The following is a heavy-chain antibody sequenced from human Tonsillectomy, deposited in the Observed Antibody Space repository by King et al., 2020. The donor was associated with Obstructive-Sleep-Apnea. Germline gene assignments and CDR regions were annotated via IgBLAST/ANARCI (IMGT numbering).Heavy chain of an antibody. CDR1: GGSFSAYY. D-gene: IGHD3-22*01. CDR3: ARGDYYESSGYSLWFDP. V-gene: IGHV4-34*01. CDR2: INDSGVT. Sequence: VQLQQWGAGLLKPSETLSLTCAVYGGSFSAYYWSGIRQPPGKGLEWIGDINDSGVTRYKSSLKSRVMISVDMSKNQFSLKLTSVTAADTAVYYCARGDYYESSGYSLWFDPWGQGTLFTVSS. J-gene: IGHJ5*02.